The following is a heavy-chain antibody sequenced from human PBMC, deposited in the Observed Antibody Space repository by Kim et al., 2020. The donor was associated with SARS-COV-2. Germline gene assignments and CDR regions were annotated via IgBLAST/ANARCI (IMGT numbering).Heavy chain of an antibody. CDR2: IFDSENT. CDR1: GGSISTSY. J-gene: IGHJ5*02. V-gene: IGHV4-59*01. D-gene: IGHD3-16*01. Sequence: SETLSLTCTVYGGSISTSYWSWIRQAPGRGLEWIGYIFDSENTNYNPSLKSRVTISVDTSKNQVSLKIISVTAADTAVYFCARISPRMIRAALTQYTWFDPWGQGTLVTVSS. CDR3: ARISPRMIRAALTQYTWFDP.